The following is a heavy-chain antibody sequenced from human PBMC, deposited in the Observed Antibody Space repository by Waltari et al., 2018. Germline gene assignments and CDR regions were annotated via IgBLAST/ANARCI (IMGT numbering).Heavy chain of an antibody. Sequence: EVQLVESGGDLVQPGGSLRLSCAASGFTVSYLYLLWVRQAPGKGLEWVSVIYSGGDTYYADSVKGRFTISRDNSQNTLYLQMNSLRAEDTAVYYCARLGWFGDRYYYYGMDVWGQGTTVTVSS. CDR1: GFTVSYLY. J-gene: IGHJ6*02. CDR2: IYSGGDT. D-gene: IGHD3-10*01. CDR3: ARLGWFGDRYYYYGMDV. V-gene: IGHV3-66*04.